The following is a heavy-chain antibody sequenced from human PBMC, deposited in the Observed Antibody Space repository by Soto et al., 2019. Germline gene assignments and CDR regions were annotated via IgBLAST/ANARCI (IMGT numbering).Heavy chain of an antibody. D-gene: IGHD2-2*01. CDR3: ARNYCSSARCYSDY. J-gene: IGHJ4*02. CDR1: GYTFTSHG. CDR2: ISAYNGNT. V-gene: IGHV1-18*04. Sequence: QVPLVQSGAEVKKPGASVKVSCKTSGYTFTSHGISWVRQAPGQGLEWMGWISAYNGNTNYAQQLQGRVTMTTDTPTSTAYMELRSLRSDDTAVYYCARNYCSSARCYSDYWGQGTLVTVSS.